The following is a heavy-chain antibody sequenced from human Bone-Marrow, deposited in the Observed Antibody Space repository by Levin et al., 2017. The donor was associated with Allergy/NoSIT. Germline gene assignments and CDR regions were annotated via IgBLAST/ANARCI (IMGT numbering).Heavy chain of an antibody. Sequence: LSLTCAASGFSFSNYEMNWVRQAPGKGLEWVSYISSSGGTIYYSDSVRGRFTISRDNAKNSLSLQMNSLRAEDTAVYYCVRGRGSTTAWGQGTLVTVSS. CDR2: ISSSGGTI. J-gene: IGHJ5*02. CDR1: GFSFSNYE. V-gene: IGHV3-48*03. D-gene: IGHD2-2*01. CDR3: VRGRGSTTA.